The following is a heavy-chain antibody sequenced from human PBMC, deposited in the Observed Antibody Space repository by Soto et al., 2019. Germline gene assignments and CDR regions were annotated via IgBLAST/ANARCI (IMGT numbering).Heavy chain of an antibody. CDR2: IHHSGST. V-gene: IGHV4-34*01. Sequence: SETLSLTCTVSGDSISNYYWSWIRQPPGKGLEWIGEIHHSGSTNYKPSLKSRVTISLDTSKNQFSLELRSVTAADTAVYYCASYGSGSYYNGYYFDYWGQGTLVTVSS. CDR1: GDSISNYY. J-gene: IGHJ4*02. D-gene: IGHD3-10*01. CDR3: ASYGSGSYYNGYYFDY.